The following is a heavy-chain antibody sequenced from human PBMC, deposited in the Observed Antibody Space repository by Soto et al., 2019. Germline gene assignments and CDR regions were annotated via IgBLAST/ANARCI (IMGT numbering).Heavy chain of an antibody. Sequence: QVQLQQWGAGLLKPSETLSLTCAVYGGSFSGYYWSWIRQPPGKGLAWIGEINHSGGTNYNPSLNIRVTISVDTSKNQFSLKLSSVTAADTAVYYWARARLTYDILTGYLFYFDYLGQGTLVTVSS. CDR2: INHSGGT. CDR3: ARARLTYDILTGYLFYFDY. V-gene: IGHV4-34*01. D-gene: IGHD3-9*01. J-gene: IGHJ4*02. CDR1: GGSFSGYY.